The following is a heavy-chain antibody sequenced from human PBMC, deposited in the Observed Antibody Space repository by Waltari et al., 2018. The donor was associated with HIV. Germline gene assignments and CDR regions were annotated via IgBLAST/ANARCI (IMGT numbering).Heavy chain of an antibody. J-gene: IGHJ3*02. Sequence: EVQLVESGGGLIQPGGSLRLSCAASGFTVSSNYMSWVGQAPGNGLEWVSVSYSGGTTYYADSVKGRFTVSRDNSKNTLYLQMNSLRAEDTAVYYCASEYSSSWYAFDIWGQGTMVTVSS. CDR3: ASEYSSSWYAFDI. CDR1: GFTVSSNY. D-gene: IGHD6-6*01. CDR2: SYSGGTT. V-gene: IGHV3-53*01.